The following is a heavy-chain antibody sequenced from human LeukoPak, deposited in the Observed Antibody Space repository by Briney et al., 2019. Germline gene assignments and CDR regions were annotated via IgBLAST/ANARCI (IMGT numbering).Heavy chain of an antibody. CDR1: GGSISSYY. D-gene: IGHD6-6*01. CDR2: IYYSGST. CDR3: ARRPPGRYYYYYMDV. J-gene: IGHJ6*03. Sequence: KPSETLSLTCTVSGGSISSYYWSWIRQPPGKGLEWIGYIYYSGSTNYNPSLKSRVTISVDTSKNQFSLKLSSVTAADTAVYYCARRPPGRYYYYYMDVWGKGTTVTVSS. V-gene: IGHV4-59*01.